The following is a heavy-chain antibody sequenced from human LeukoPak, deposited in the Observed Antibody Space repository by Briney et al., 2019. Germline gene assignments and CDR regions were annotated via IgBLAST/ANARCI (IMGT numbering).Heavy chain of an antibody. Sequence: SETLSLTCTVSGGSISSYYWGWIRQPPGKGLEWIGSIYYSGSTYYNPSLKSRVTISVDTSKNQFSLKLSSVTAADTAVYYCARYYYSVLDYWGQGTLVTVSS. V-gene: IGHV4-39*07. CDR1: GGSISSYY. CDR2: IYYSGST. D-gene: IGHD3-16*01. CDR3: ARYYYSVLDY. J-gene: IGHJ4*02.